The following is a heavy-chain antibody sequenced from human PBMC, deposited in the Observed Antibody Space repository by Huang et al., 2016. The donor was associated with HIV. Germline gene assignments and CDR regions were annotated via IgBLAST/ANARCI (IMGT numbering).Heavy chain of an antibody. D-gene: IGHD5-12*01. Sequence: QVQLVQSGAEVKKPGASVKVSCKPSGYAFADYFIHWVRQAPGQGLEWMACVNPNNGATNYDQKFLGRLTVTGDTSMRTAYMELSGLTSDDTAKYYCTRDGVAPDEEFDYWGQGTVIIVSS. V-gene: IGHV1-2*02. CDR2: VNPNNGAT. CDR3: TRDGVAPDEEFDY. J-gene: IGHJ4*02. CDR1: GYAFADYF.